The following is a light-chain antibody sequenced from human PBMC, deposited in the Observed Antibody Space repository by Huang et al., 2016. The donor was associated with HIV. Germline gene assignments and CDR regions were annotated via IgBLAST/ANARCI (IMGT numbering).Light chain of an antibody. Sequence: EIVLTQSPATLSLSPGERATLSCRASQSVSSYLAWDQQKPGQAPRLLIYDASNRATGIPARFSGSGSGTDFTLTISSLEPEYFAVYYCQQRSNWPPVFTFGPGTKVDIK. J-gene: IGKJ3*01. CDR2: DAS. V-gene: IGKV3-11*01. CDR1: QSVSSY. CDR3: QQRSNWPPVFT.